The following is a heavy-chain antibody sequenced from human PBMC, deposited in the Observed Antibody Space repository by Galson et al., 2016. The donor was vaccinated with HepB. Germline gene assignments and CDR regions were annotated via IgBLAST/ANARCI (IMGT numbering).Heavy chain of an antibody. D-gene: IGHD2-21*01. CDR1: GGSISSSRYY. Sequence: SETLSLTCGVSGGSISSSRYYWGWIRQPPGKGLEWIGSVYYSGTAYYDPSLKSRVSISVDTSKNQFSLRLSSVTAGDTAVYFCASHCGGDCYNNLADAFDIWGRGTMVTVSS. CDR3: ASHCGGDCYNNLADAFDI. J-gene: IGHJ3*02. CDR2: VYYSGTA. V-gene: IGHV4-39*01.